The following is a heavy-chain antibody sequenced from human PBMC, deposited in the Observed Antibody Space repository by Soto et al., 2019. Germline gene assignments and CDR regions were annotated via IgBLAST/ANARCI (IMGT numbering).Heavy chain of an antibody. CDR2: ISSSGSTI. V-gene: IGHV3-11*01. D-gene: IGHD2-2*01. CDR1: GFTFSDYY. Sequence: GGSLRLSCAASGFTFSDYYMSWIRQAPGKGLEWVSYISSSGSTIYYADSVKGRFTISRDNAKNSLYLQMNSLRAEDTAVYYCAREGGYCSSTSCHYYYYYMDVWGKGTTVTVSS. CDR3: AREGGYCSSTSCHYYYYYMDV. J-gene: IGHJ6*03.